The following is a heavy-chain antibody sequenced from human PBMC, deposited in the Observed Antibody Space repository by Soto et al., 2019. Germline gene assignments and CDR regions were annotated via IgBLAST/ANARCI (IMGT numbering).Heavy chain of an antibody. V-gene: IGHV1-69*12. J-gene: IGHJ6*02. D-gene: IGHD1-1*01. Sequence: QVQLVQSGAEVKKPGSSVKVSCKASGGTFSSYAISWVRQAPGQGLEWMGGIIPIFGTANYAQKFQGRVTITADESTSTAYMELSSLRSEDTAVYYCASHRNDRGPGYYYGMDVWGQGTTVTVSS. CDR2: IIPIFGTA. CDR3: ASHRNDRGPGYYYGMDV. CDR1: GGTFSSYA.